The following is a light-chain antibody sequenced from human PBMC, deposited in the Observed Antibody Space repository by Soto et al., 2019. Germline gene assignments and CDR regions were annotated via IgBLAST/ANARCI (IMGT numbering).Light chain of an antibody. Sequence: QSVLTQPAYVSGSPGQSITISCTGSSRDVGGYNYVSWYQQHPDKAPKLMIYEVSNRPSEVSNRFSGSKSGNTASLTISGLQAGDEADYYCSSYTTTKTLVFGGGTQLTVL. CDR3: SSYTTTKTLV. CDR1: SRDVGGYNY. V-gene: IGLV2-14*01. CDR2: EVS. J-gene: IGLJ2*01.